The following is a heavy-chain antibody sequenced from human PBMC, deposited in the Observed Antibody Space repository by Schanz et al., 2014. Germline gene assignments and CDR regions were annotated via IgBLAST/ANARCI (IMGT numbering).Heavy chain of an antibody. CDR2: LTEGGGGT. Sequence: EVQLLESGGGLAQPGGSLRLACAASGFNFNTHAMSWVRQAPGKGLEWVSGLTEGGGGTYYTDAVKGRFTISRDSSKNTLYLQMNSLRADDTAVYYCAKSKSQLPLFDYWGQGTLVAVSS. D-gene: IGHD2-21*01. V-gene: IGHV3-23*01. CDR3: AKSKSQLPLFDY. CDR1: GFNFNTHA. J-gene: IGHJ4*02.